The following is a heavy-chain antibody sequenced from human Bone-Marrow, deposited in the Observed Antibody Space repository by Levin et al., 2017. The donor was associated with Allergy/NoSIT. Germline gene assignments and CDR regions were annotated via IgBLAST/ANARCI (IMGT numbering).Heavy chain of an antibody. D-gene: IGHD3-10*01. V-gene: IGHV3-74*01. CDR1: GYTFNTYW. CDR3: SRDTFGARDY. J-gene: IGHJ4*02. CDR2: INEDGSST. Sequence: SCTASGYTFNTYWMHWVRQAPGKGLVWVSRINEDGSSTTYADSVKGRFTISRDNAKNTLYLQVNSLRAEDTAVYYCSRDTFGARDYWGQGTLVTVSS.